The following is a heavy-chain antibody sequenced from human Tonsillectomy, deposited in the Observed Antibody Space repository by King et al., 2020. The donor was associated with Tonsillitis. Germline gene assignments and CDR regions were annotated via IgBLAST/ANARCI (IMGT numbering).Heavy chain of an antibody. V-gene: IGHV1-46*01. J-gene: IGHJ4*02. CDR1: GYTFTSYY. CDR3: ARDPYYYDSSGYYAKYYFDY. D-gene: IGHD3-22*01. Sequence: QLVQSGAEVKKPGASVKVSCKASGYTFTSYYMHWVRQAPGQGLEWMGIINPSGGSTSYAQKFQGRVTMTRDTSTSTVYMELSSLRSEDTAVYYCARDPYYYDSSGYYAKYYFDYWGQGTLVTVCS. CDR2: INPSGGST.